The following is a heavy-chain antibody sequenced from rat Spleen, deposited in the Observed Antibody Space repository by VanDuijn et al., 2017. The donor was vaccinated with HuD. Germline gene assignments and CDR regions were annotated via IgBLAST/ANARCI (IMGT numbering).Heavy chain of an antibody. J-gene: IGHJ2*01. V-gene: IGHV2S30*01. CDR1: GFXLXDYX. Sequence: KESGPXXVQPXXTLSXXCTXXGFXLXDYXXXWVRKPPGKGLEWMGRMKYDGDTYYNSALKSRLSISRDTSKSQVFLKMNSLQTEETAIYYCTRENRYYFDYWGQGVMVTVSS. CDR2: MKYDGDT. CDR3: TRENRYYFDY.